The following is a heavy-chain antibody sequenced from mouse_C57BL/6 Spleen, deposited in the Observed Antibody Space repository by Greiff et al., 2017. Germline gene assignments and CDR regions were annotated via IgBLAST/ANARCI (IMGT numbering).Heavy chain of an antibody. CDR2: IHPNSGST. CDR3: ARAGYYGSRDWYFDV. J-gene: IGHJ1*03. CDR1: GYTFTSYW. V-gene: IGHV1-64*01. D-gene: IGHD1-1*01. Sequence: VQLQQPGAELVKPGASVKLSCKASGYTFTSYWMHWVKQRPGQGLEWIGMIHPNSGSTNYNEKFKSKATLTVDKSSSTAYMQLSSLTSEDSAVYYCARAGYYGSRDWYFDVWGTGTTVTVSS.